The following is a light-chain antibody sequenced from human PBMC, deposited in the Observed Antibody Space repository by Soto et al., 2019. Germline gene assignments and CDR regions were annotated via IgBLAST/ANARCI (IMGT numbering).Light chain of an antibody. CDR1: QSVGSTY. Sequence: EIVLTQSPGTLALHPGDRASLSCSASQSVGSTYLAWYQQRPGQPPRLLLYGASSRATGIPDRFSGSGSGTDFTLTISRLEPEDFAVYYCQQHGSSPRITGGQGTQREIK. CDR2: GAS. V-gene: IGKV3-20*01. J-gene: IGKJ5*01. CDR3: QQHGSSPRIT.